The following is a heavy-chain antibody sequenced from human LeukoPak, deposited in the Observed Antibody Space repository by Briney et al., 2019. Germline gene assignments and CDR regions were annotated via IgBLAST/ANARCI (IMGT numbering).Heavy chain of an antibody. CDR2: INEHGTEE. V-gene: IGHV3-7*01. CDR1: GFRLSNDW. D-gene: IGHD1-7*01. Sequence: PGGSLRLSSTVSGFRLSNDWMSWDRQAPGKGLEWVGNINEHGTEEFYVGSVTGRFSISRDNTKSTVFLQMNSLRLDDTAIYYCARNPDTGTADFWGEGTLVTVSS. J-gene: IGHJ4*02. CDR3: ARNPDTGTADF.